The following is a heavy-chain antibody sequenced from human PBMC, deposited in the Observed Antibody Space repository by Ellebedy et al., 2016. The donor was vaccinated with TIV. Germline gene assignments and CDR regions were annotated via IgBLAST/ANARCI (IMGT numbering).Heavy chain of an antibody. J-gene: IGHJ5*02. D-gene: IGHD3-3*01. Sequence: SETLSLXXTVSGGSISSGGYYWSWIRQHPGKGLEWIGYIYYSGSTYYNPSLKSRVTISVDTSKNQFSLKLSSVTAADTAVYYCARDIYDFSWFDPWGQGTLVTVSS. CDR3: ARDIYDFSWFDP. V-gene: IGHV4-31*03. CDR2: IYYSGST. CDR1: GGSISSGGYY.